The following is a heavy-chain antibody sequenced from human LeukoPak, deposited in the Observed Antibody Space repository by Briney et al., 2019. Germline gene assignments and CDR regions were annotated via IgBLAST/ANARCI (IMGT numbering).Heavy chain of an antibody. CDR1: GDTFSSDA. CDR3: ASPTVTTSYYYGMDV. J-gene: IGHJ6*04. CDR2: IIPIFGTA. Sequence: SVKVSCKASGDTFSSDAISWVRQAPGQGLEWLGGIIPIFGTANYAQKFQGRVTITADESTSTAYMELSSLRSEDTAVYYCASPTVTTSYYYGMDVWGKGTTVTVSS. D-gene: IGHD4-17*01. V-gene: IGHV1-69*13.